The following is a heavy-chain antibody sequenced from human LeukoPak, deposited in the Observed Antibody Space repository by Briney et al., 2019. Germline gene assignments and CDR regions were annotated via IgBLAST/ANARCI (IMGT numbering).Heavy chain of an antibody. J-gene: IGHJ4*02. CDR2: ISPSGDIK. CDR1: GFTFSNHG. Sequence: GGSLRLSCAASGFTFSNHGMNWVRQAPGKGLEWVSGISPSGDIKYYADSVKGRFTISRDNSKKTLYLEVSSLTGEDTAIYYCAKDDAWIRFGEWSQGTLVTVSS. D-gene: IGHD3-10*01. CDR3: AKDDAWIRFGE. V-gene: IGHV3-23*01.